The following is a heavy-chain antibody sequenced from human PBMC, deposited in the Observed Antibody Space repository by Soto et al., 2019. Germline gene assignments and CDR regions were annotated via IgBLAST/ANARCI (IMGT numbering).Heavy chain of an antibody. J-gene: IGHJ4*02. Sequence: PSETLSLTCTVSGGSISNYYWSWIRQPPGKGLEWIGYILYSGSTSYNPSFKSRVTISVDTSKNQFSLKLSSVTAADTAVYYCARRSRSGGSWSFDFWGQGTLVTVSS. V-gene: IGHV4-59*08. CDR1: GGSISNYY. CDR2: ILYSGST. CDR3: ARRSRSGGSWSFDF. D-gene: IGHD2-15*01.